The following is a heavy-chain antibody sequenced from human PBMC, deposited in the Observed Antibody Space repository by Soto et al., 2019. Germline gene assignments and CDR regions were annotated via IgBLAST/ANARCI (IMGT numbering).Heavy chain of an antibody. D-gene: IGHD3-10*01. CDR3: ARVWSSIHP. V-gene: IGHV1-8*01. CDR2: MKPNSGNT. CDR1: GYPFTSYD. Sequence: ASVKVSCKASGYPFTSYDINWVRQATGQGREWMGWMKPNSGNTGYAQKFQGRVTMTRNTSISTAYMELSSLRSEDAAVYYCARVWSSIHPWGQGTXVTVSS. J-gene: IGHJ5*02.